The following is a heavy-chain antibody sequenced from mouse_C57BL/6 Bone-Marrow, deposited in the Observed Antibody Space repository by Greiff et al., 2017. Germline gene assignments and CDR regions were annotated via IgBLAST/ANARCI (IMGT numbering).Heavy chain of an antibody. Sequence: QVQLKESGPELVKPGASVKLSCKASGYTFTSYDINWVQQRPGQGLEWIGWIYPRDGSTKYNEKFKGKATLTVDTSSSTAYMELHSLTSEDSAVYFCARGGLGGYYPYAMDYWGQGTSVTVSS. CDR1: GYTFTSYD. J-gene: IGHJ4*01. CDR2: IYPRDGST. CDR3: ARGGLGGYYPYAMDY. D-gene: IGHD2-3*01. V-gene: IGHV1-85*01.